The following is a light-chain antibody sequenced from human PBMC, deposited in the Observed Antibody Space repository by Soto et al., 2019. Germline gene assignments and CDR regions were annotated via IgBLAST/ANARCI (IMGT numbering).Light chain of an antibody. CDR2: GAS. Sequence: EIVLTQSPGTLPLSPGERATLSCRASQSVSSNYLVWYQQKPGQAPRPLIYGASSRATGIPDRFSGSGSGTDITLTISRLEPEEFAVYYCLQYANSPFTLGQGTKLEIK. CDR3: LQYANSPFT. J-gene: IGKJ2*01. V-gene: IGKV3-20*01. CDR1: QSVSSNY.